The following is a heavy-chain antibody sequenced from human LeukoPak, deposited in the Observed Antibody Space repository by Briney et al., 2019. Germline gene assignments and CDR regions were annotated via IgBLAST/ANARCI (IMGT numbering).Heavy chain of an antibody. V-gene: IGHV4-30-4*01. J-gene: IGHJ3*02. CDR1: GGSISSGDYY. Sequence: SQTLSLTCTVSGGSISSGDYYWSWIRQPPGKGLEWIGYIYYSGSTYYNPSLKSRVTISVDTSKNQFSLKLSSVTAADTAVYYCARAWDIVVVKGAFDIWGQGTMVTVSS. D-gene: IGHD2-15*01. CDR3: ARAWDIVVVKGAFDI. CDR2: IYYSGST.